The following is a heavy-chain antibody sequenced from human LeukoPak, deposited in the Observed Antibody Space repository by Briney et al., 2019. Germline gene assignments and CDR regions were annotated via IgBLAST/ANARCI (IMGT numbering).Heavy chain of an antibody. J-gene: IGHJ4*02. D-gene: IGHD3-22*01. Sequence: SETLFLTCTVPGDSFTSVTDYWAWIRQPPGKGLEWIASGDYSGGTYYNPSLESRVAISADMSKNQFSLKLSSVTAADTAVYYCARHSDDSSGPVRIAFDYWGQGTLVTVSS. CDR1: GDSFTSVTDY. CDR3: ARHSDDSSGPVRIAFDY. V-gene: IGHV4-39*01. CDR2: GDYSGGT.